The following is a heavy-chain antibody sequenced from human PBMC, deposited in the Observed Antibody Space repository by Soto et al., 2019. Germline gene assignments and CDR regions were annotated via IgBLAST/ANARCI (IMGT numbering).Heavy chain of an antibody. Sequence: SETLSLTCAVYGGSFGGYYWSWIRQPPGKGLEWIGEINHSGSTNYNPSLKSRVTISVDTSKNQFSLKLSSVTAADTAVYYCASGHGSYGYYYYGMDVWGQGTTVTVAS. V-gene: IGHV4-34*01. CDR3: ASGHGSYGYYYYGMDV. CDR1: GGSFGGYY. CDR2: INHSGST. D-gene: IGHD2-15*01. J-gene: IGHJ6*02.